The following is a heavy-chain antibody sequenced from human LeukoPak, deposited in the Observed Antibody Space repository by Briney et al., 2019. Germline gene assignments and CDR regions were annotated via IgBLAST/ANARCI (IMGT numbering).Heavy chain of an antibody. CDR3: ARDRRRFGEFSPFDI. Sequence: PGGSLRLSCAASGFSFSSYSMNWVRQAPGKGLEWVSLISSSGNNIHYTDSVKGRFTISRDNAKSSLFLQMNSLRVDDTAVYFCARDRRRFGEFSPFDIWGPGAMVTVSS. CDR1: GFSFSSYS. J-gene: IGHJ3*02. V-gene: IGHV3-21*06. CDR2: ISSSGNNI. D-gene: IGHD3-10*01.